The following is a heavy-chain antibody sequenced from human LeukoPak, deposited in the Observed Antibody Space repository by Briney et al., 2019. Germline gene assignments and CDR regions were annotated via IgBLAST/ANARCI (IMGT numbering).Heavy chain of an antibody. Sequence: GSLRLSCAASGFTFSSYAMSWVRQAPGKGLEWIGEINHSGSTNYNPSLKSRVTISVDTSKNQFSLKLSSVTAADTAVYYCARKKSAAGFRGWFDPWGQGTLVTVSS. CDR2: INHSGST. J-gene: IGHJ5*02. CDR3: ARKKSAAGFRGWFDP. V-gene: IGHV4-34*01. D-gene: IGHD6-13*01. CDR1: GFTFSSYA.